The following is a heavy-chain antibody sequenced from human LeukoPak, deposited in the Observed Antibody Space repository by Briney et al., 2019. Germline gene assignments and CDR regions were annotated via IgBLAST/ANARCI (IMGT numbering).Heavy chain of an antibody. CDR3: ARLRRDFWSGYSLFDY. D-gene: IGHD3-3*01. V-gene: IGHV4-34*01. J-gene: IGHJ4*02. CDR2: INHSGST. Sequence: PSETLSLTCAVYGGSFSGYYWSWIRQPPGKGLEWIGEINHSGSTNYNPSLKSRVTISVGTSKNQFSLKLSSVTAADTAVYYCARLRRDFWSGYSLFDYWGQGTLVTVSS. CDR1: GGSFSGYY.